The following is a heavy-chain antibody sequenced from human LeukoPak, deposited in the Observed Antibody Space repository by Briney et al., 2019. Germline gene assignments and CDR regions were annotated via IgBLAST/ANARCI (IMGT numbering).Heavy chain of an antibody. CDR3: TKDPNGDYVGAFDP. CDR1: GFTFSRFS. D-gene: IGHD4-17*01. CDR2: ITVTGGVAAGNA. V-gene: IGHV3-23*01. Sequence: GGSLRLSCAASGFTFSRFSMAWIRQAPGKGLEWVAQITVTGGVAAGNAYYRDSVKGRFTISRDNSQNTLYLQMNSLRAEDTAVYYCTKDPNGDYVGAFDPWGQGTLVTVSS. J-gene: IGHJ5*02.